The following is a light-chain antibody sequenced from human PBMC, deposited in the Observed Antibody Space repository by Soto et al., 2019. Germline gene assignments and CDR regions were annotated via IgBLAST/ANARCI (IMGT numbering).Light chain of an antibody. Sequence: EIVMTQSPATLSVSPGERATLSCRASQRVSSNLAWYQQKPGQAPRLLIYGASTMATGIPARFSGSRSGTEFTLTISSLQSEACAVYYCQQYNNWPPGNFGQGTQLEIK. CDR1: QRVSSN. J-gene: IGKJ2*01. V-gene: IGKV3-15*01. CDR3: QQYNNWPPGN. CDR2: GAS.